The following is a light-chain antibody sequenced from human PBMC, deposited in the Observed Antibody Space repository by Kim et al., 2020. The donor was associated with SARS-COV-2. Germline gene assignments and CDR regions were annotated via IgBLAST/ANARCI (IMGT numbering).Light chain of an antibody. Sequence: QSVLTQPPSASGTPGQRFTISCSGSSSNIESNAVNWYQQLPGTAPRLLIYNTNQRPSGVPDRFSGSKSGTSASLAISGLQSEDEADYYCAAWDDSLNGYVFGTGTKVTVL. V-gene: IGLV1-44*01. J-gene: IGLJ1*01. CDR2: NTN. CDR1: SSNIESNA. CDR3: AAWDDSLNGYV.